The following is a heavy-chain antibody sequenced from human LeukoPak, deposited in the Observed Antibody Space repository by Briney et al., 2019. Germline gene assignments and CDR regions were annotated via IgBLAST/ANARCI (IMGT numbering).Heavy chain of an antibody. D-gene: IGHD3-10*01. CDR3: ANAPNFASGNYYAFDC. V-gene: IGHV3-23*01. CDR1: GFTFSSFA. Sequence: GGSLRLSCAASGFTFSSFAMHWVRQAPGKGLEWVSGISGRAGSAYYADSVKGRFTISRDNSKNTLFLQMNTLRAEDTAVYFCANAPNFASGNYYAFDCWGPGTLVTVSS. CDR2: ISGRAGSA. J-gene: IGHJ4*02.